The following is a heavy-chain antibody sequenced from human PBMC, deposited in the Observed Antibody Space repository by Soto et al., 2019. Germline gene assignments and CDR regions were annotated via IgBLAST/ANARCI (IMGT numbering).Heavy chain of an antibody. Sequence: ASVKVSCKASGYTFTSYGISWVRQAPGQGLEWMGWISAYNGNTNYAQKLQGRVTMTTDTSTSTAYMELRSLRAEDTAVYYCAKGKDLSSSWYVISFDYWGQGTLVTVSS. J-gene: IGHJ4*02. CDR3: AKGKDLSSSWYVISFDY. D-gene: IGHD6-13*01. V-gene: IGHV1-18*04. CDR2: ISAYNGNT. CDR1: GYTFTSYG.